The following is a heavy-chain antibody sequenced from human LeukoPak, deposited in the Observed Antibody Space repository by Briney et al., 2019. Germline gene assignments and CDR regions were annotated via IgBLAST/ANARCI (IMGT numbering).Heavy chain of an antibody. J-gene: IGHJ4*02. CDR1: GFTVSYNY. CDR3: ARGTAWGHQDH. V-gene: IGHV3-66*01. Sequence: GGSLRLSCAASGFTVSYNYMSWVRQAPGKGLEWVSIIYSSGNTYYADSVKGRFTISRDNSKSMLYLQMHSLRAEDTAVYYCARGTAWGHQDHWGQGTLVTVSS. D-gene: IGHD7-27*01. CDR2: IYSSGNT.